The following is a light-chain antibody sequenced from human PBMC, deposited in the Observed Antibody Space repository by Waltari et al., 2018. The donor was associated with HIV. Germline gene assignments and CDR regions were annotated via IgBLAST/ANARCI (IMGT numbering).Light chain of an antibody. J-gene: IGLJ3*02. CDR3: AVWDESLDGWL. V-gene: IGLV1-47*01. Sequence: QSELTQSPSASGPPGQRITFPVSGSSSNFQRNPVYWYKQFPGANPKAPIYKDNERPSGVPDRSSGSKSGTSASLLISGLRSDDEADYYCAVWDESLDGWLFGGGTKVTVL. CDR2: KDN. CDR1: SSNFQRNP.